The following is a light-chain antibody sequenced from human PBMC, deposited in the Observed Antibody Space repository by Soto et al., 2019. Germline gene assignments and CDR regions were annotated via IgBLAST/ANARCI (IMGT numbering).Light chain of an antibody. CDR1: SSDVGGYNY. V-gene: IGLV2-14*01. J-gene: IGLJ2*01. Sequence: QSVLTQPASVSGFPGQSITISFTGTSSDVGGYNYVSWYQQHPGKAPKLMIYEVSNRPSGVSNRFSGSKSGNTASLTISGLQAEDEADYYCSSYTSRSTLVFGGGTKLTVL. CDR2: EVS. CDR3: SSYTSRSTLV.